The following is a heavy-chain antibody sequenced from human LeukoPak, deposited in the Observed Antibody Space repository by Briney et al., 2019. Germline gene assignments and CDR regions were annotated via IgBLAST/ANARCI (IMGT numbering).Heavy chain of an antibody. CDR3: AKGSSSWPLDY. D-gene: IGHD6-13*01. J-gene: IGHJ4*02. CDR2: ISYDGSNK. CDR1: GFTFSGYG. Sequence: PGRSLRLSCAASGFTFSGYGMHWVRQAPGKGLEWVAVISYDGSNKYYADSVKGRFTISRDSSKNTLYLQMNSLRAEDTAVYYCAKGSSSWPLDYWGQGTLVTVSS. V-gene: IGHV3-30*18.